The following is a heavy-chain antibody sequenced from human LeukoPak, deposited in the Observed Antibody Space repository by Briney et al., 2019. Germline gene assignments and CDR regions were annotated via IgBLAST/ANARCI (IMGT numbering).Heavy chain of an antibody. CDR1: GFTFTSYG. CDR3: AKDAHDYSNYGWFDL. V-gene: IGHV3-23*01. J-gene: IGHJ5*02. CDR2: ISGSGVST. D-gene: IGHD4-11*01. Sequence: GGSLRLSCAASGFTFTSYGMNWVRQAPGKGLEWVSGISGSGVSTYYAGSVKGRFTISRDNSKDSLHLHMNSLRADDTAIYYCAKDAHDYSNYGWFDLWGQGTLVTVSS.